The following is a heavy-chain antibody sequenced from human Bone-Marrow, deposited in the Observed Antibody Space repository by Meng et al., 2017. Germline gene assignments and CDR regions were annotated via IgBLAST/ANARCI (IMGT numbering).Heavy chain of an antibody. J-gene: IGHJ1*01. V-gene: IGHV3-74*01. CDR3: TNDRLNH. Sequence: GGSLRLSCAASGFTFSSYSMNWVRQAPGKGLVWVSRINTDGSTTTYADSVKGRFTISRDNAKNTLYLQMNSLRAEDTAVYYCTNDRLNHWGQGTLVTVSS. CDR2: INTDGSTT. CDR1: GFTFSSYS. D-gene: IGHD1-1*01.